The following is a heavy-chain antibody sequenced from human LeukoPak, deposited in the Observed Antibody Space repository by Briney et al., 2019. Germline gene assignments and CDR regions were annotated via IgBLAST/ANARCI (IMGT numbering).Heavy chain of an antibody. D-gene: IGHD3-9*01. CDR2: IYYSGST. Sequence: SETLSLTCAVSGGSISSGGYSWSWIRQPPGKGLEWIGSIYYSGSTYYNPSLKSRVTISVDTSKNQFSLKLSSVTAADTAVYYCARQARYFDWFMGDYWGQGTLVTVSS. J-gene: IGHJ4*02. V-gene: IGHV4-30-2*03. CDR3: ARQARYFDWFMGDY. CDR1: GGSISSGGYS.